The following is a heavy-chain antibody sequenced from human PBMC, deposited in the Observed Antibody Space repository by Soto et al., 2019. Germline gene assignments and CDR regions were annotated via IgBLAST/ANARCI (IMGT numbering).Heavy chain of an antibody. D-gene: IGHD6-19*01. CDR2: INAGNDDK. J-gene: IGHJ4*02. CDR1: GYTFTNYA. V-gene: IGHV1-3*01. Sequence: QVQLLQSGAEVKKPGASVKISCKTSGYTFTNYAVHWVRQAPGQSLEWMGWINAGNDDKRYSQTFQDRITITRDASATTAYMELSRLYGDTAIYYCARGRWERSGWYYLDYWGQGTLVTVSS. CDR3: ARGRWERSGWYYLDY.